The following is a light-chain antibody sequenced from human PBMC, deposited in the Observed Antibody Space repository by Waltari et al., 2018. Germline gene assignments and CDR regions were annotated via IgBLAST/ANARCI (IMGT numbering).Light chain of an antibody. Sequence: QSPLTQPAAVSGSPGQSITISCTGSGRAVGSYFLVPWYQQNPGKAPRLLIYAASRRPSGVSTRFSGSKSGNTASLTISGLQAEDEADYYCCSYAGTNTLLFGGGTKVTVL. CDR3: CSYAGTNTLL. J-gene: IGLJ2*01. CDR2: AAS. V-gene: IGLV2-23*01. CDR1: GRAVGSYFL.